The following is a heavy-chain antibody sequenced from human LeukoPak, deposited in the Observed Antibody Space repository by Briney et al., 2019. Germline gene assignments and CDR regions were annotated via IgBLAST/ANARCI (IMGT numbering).Heavy chain of an antibody. CDR3: ASNWNYVRGYGMDV. Sequence: GGSLRLSCAASGFTFSNDWMSWVRQTPGKGLEWVGHIKQDGSEKHYADAVKGRFTISRDNAKNSLYLQMSNLRAEDTAVYYCASNWNYVRGYGMDVWGQGTTVTVSS. CDR2: IKQDGSEK. V-gene: IGHV3-7*01. CDR1: GFTFSNDW. J-gene: IGHJ6*02. D-gene: IGHD1-7*01.